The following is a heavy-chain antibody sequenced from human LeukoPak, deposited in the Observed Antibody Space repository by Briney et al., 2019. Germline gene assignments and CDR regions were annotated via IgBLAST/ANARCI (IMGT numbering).Heavy chain of an antibody. CDR3: ARERDSSSYAFDI. J-gene: IGHJ3*02. V-gene: IGHV1-69*05. CDR1: GGTFSSYA. CDR2: IIPIFGTA. Sequence: ASVKVSCKASGGTFSSYAISWVRQAPGQGREWMGRIIPIFGTANYAQKFQGRVTITTDESTSTAYMELSSLRSEDTAVYYCARERDSSSYAFDIWGQGTMVTVSS. D-gene: IGHD3-22*01.